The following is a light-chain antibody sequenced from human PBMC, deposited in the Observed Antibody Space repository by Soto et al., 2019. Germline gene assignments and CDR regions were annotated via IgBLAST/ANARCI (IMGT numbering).Light chain of an antibody. Sequence: EIVLTQSPGTLSLSPGERATLSCRASQSLSSSFLAWYQQKPGQAPRLLIYGASSRATGIPDTFSGSGSGTDVTLTISRLEPEDFAVYYCHQYGSSPRTFGQGTKVEIK. V-gene: IGKV3-20*01. CDR3: HQYGSSPRT. J-gene: IGKJ1*01. CDR2: GAS. CDR1: QSLSSSF.